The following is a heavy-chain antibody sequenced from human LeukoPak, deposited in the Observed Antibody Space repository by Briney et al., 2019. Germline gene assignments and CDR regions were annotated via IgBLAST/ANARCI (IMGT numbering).Heavy chain of an antibody. V-gene: IGHV3-53*01. D-gene: IGHD5-12*01. CDR2: IYSGGTT. CDR1: GFTVSSNY. J-gene: IGHJ6*02. CDR3: ARGRYEISAAMDG. Sequence: GGSLRLSCAASGFTVSSNYMSWVRQAPGKGLEWVSVIYSGGTTNYADSVRGRFTISRDNSKNTLYLQMHSLRDEDTAVYYCARGRYEISAAMDGWGQGTTVTVSS.